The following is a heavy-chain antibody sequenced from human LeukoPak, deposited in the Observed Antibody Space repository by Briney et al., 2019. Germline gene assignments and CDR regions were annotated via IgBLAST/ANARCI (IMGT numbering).Heavy chain of an antibody. Sequence: GGSLRLSCAASGFTFSSYGMHWVRQAPGKGLEWVAVIWYDGSNKYYADSVKGRFTISRDNSKNTLYLQMNSLRAEDTAVYYCARSYYDILTGYPSGMDAWGQGTTVTVSS. CDR1: GFTFSSYG. CDR3: ARSYYDILTGYPSGMDA. D-gene: IGHD3-9*01. CDR2: IWYDGSNK. V-gene: IGHV3-33*01. J-gene: IGHJ6*02.